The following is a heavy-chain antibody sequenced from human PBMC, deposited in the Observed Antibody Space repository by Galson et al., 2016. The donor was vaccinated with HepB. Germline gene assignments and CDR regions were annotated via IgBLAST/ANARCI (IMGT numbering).Heavy chain of an antibody. D-gene: IGHD3-16*01. CDR1: GYRFTDYW. CDR2: IYPGDSDL. V-gene: IGHV5-51*01. CDR3: ARLVTIGGSYNRVDAFDV. Sequence: QSGAEVKEPGESLKISCQASGYRFTDYWVAWVRQMPGKGLEWMGIIYPGDSDLRYSQSFQGQVTISVDKSISAAYLQLNSLKASDTAIYYRARLVTIGGSYNRVDAFDVWGQGTMVSVSS. J-gene: IGHJ3*01.